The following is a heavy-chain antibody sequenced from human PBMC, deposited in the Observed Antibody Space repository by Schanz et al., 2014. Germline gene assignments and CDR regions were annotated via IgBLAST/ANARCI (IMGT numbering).Heavy chain of an antibody. Sequence: EVQLVESGGGLVKPGGSLRLSCAASGFTFSNYSMNWVRQAPGKGLEWVSSISSTSSYIFYADSVKGRFTISRDNYKNTLYLQMNSLRSEDTAVYYCAKDVDFWSGYYLDYWGQGTLVTVSS. J-gene: IGHJ4*02. V-gene: IGHV3-21*06. D-gene: IGHD3-3*01. CDR3: AKDVDFWSGYYLDY. CDR1: GFTFSNYS. CDR2: ISSTSSYI.